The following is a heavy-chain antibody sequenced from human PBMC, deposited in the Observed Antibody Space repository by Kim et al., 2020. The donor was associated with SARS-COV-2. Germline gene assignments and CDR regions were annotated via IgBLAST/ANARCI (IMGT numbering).Heavy chain of an antibody. J-gene: IGHJ5*02. Sequence: GESLKISCKGSGYSFTSYWIGWVRQMPGKGLEWMGIIYPGDSDTRYSPSFQGQVTISADKSISTAYLQWSSLKASDTAMYYCARHEVSWSYDWNWFDPWGQGTLVTVSS. CDR1: GYSFTSYW. D-gene: IGHD1-26*01. CDR2: IYPGDSDT. V-gene: IGHV5-51*01. CDR3: ARHEVSWSYDWNWFDP.